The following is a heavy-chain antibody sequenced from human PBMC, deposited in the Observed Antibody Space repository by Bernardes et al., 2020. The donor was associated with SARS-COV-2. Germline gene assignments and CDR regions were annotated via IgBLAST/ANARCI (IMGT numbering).Heavy chain of an antibody. J-gene: IGHJ5*02. CDR3: ARDPIPYHIVVVTAMGTNWFDP. V-gene: IGHV1-18*01. Sequence: ASVKVSCKASGYTFTSYGISWVRQAPGQGLEWMGWISAYNGNTNYAQKLQGRVTMTTDTSTSTAYMELRSLRSDDTAVYYCARDPIPYHIVVVTAMGTNWFDPWGQGTLVTVSS. CDR2: ISAYNGNT. D-gene: IGHD2-21*02. CDR1: GYTFTSYG.